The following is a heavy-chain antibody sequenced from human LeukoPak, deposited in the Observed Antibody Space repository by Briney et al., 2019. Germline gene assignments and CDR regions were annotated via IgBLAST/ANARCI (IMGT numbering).Heavy chain of an antibody. V-gene: IGHV3-23*01. CDR3: AKGSLGYSSGWFDY. D-gene: IGHD6-19*01. CDR2: ISGSGGST. CDR1: GFTFSSYA. Sequence: SGGSLRLSCAASGFTFSSYAMSWVRQAPGKGLEWVSAISGSGGSTYYADSVKGRFTISRDNSKNTLYLQMNSLRAEDTAVYYCAKGSLGYSSGWFDYWGQETLVTVSS. J-gene: IGHJ4*02.